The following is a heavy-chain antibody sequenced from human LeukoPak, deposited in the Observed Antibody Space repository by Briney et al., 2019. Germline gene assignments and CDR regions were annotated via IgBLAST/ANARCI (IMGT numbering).Heavy chain of an antibody. Sequence: PSQTLSLTCTVSGGSISSASYYWNWIRQPAGKGLEWIGRIYASGDTNYNPSLKSRVTISVDMSKNQFSLKLSSVTAADTAVYYCARHSTTVITGSFDYWSQGTLVTVSS. D-gene: IGHD4-17*01. J-gene: IGHJ4*02. V-gene: IGHV4-61*02. CDR1: GGSISSASYY. CDR2: IYASGDT. CDR3: ARHSTTVITGSFDY.